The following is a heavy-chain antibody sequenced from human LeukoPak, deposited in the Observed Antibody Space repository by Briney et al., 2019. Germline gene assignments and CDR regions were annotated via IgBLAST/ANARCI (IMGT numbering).Heavy chain of an antibody. D-gene: IGHD6-19*01. J-gene: IGHJ6*02. V-gene: IGHV4-34*01. CDR3: ARLQIAVAGRGSDYYYGMDV. Sequence: PSETLSLTCAVYGGSFSGYYWSWIRQPPGKGLEWIGEINHSGSTNYNPSLKSRVTISVDTSKNQFSLKLSSVTAADTAVYYCARLQIAVAGRGSDYYYGMDVWGQGTTVTVSS. CDR2: INHSGST. CDR1: GGSFSGYY.